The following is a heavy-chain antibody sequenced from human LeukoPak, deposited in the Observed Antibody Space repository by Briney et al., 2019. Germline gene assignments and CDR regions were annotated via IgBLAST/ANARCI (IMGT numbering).Heavy chain of an antibody. J-gene: IGHJ4*02. CDR3: VRDPDALDY. CDR2: INSDGSST. V-gene: IGHV3-74*01. Sequence: GGSLRLSCAASGFTFSNYWMHWVRQAPGKGLVWVSHINSDGSSTGYADSVKGRFTISRDNAKSSVYLQMNSLRDEDTAVYYCVRDPDALDYWGQGTLVTVSS. CDR1: GFTFSNYW.